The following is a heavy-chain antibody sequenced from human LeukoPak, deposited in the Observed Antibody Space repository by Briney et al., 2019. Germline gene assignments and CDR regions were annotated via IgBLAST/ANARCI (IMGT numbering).Heavy chain of an antibody. CDR1: GLTFSSYS. Sequence: TGGSLRLSCAASGLTFSSYSMNWVRQAPGKGLEWVSSISSSSSYIYYADSVKGRFTISRDNAKNSLYLQMNSLRAEDTAVYYCARARLGYCSSTSCYYYGMDVWGQGTTVTVSS. CDR2: ISSSSSYI. CDR3: ARARLGYCSSTSCYYYGMDV. D-gene: IGHD2-2*01. V-gene: IGHV3-21*01. J-gene: IGHJ6*02.